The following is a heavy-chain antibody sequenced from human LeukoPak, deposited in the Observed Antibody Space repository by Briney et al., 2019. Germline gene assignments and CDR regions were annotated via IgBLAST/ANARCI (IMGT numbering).Heavy chain of an antibody. V-gene: IGHV4-59*12. CDR3: ARETRPDIGVSGWFDP. J-gene: IGHJ5*02. D-gene: IGHD5-12*01. Sequence: SETLSLTCTVSGGSISSYYWSWIRQPPGEGLEWIGYIYYSGSTNYNPSLKSRVTISVDTSKNQFSLKLSSVTAADTAVYYCARETRPDIGVSGWFDPWGQGTLVTVSS. CDR1: GGSISSYY. CDR2: IYYSGST.